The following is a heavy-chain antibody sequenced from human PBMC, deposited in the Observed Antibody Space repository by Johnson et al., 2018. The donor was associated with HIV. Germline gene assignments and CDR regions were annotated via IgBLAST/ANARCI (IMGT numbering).Heavy chain of an antibody. CDR2: INWNGGST. CDR1: GFTFDDYA. CDR3: VKGIDSSSWYAFDI. V-gene: IGHV3-9*01. D-gene: IGHD6-13*01. J-gene: IGHJ3*02. Sequence: VQLVESGGGLVQPGRSLRLSCAASGFTFDDYAMHWVRQAPGKGLEWVSGINWNGGSTGYADSVKGRFTISRDNSKNTLYLQMNSLRAEDTAVYYCVKGIDSSSWYAFDIWGQGTMVTVSS.